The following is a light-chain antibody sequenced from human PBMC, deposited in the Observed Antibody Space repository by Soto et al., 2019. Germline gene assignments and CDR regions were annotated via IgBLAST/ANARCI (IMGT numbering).Light chain of an antibody. V-gene: IGLV2-14*01. CDR2: QVT. Sequence: SALTQPRSVSGSPGQSVTISCTGTTRDIAGYNYISWYQQLPGKAPKLMIYQVTIRPSGISNRFSGSKSGNTASLTISGLQAEDEADYYCTSFSSSTSLYVFGTGTKVTVL. CDR3: TSFSSSTSLYV. CDR1: TRDIAGYNY. J-gene: IGLJ1*01.